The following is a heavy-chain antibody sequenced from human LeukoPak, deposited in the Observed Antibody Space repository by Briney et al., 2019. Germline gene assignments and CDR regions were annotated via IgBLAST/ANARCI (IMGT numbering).Heavy chain of an antibody. V-gene: IGHV5-51*01. D-gene: IGHD6-13*01. CDR2: IYPGDSDT. CDR3: ARKYEAAAGTGRFDP. Sequence: PGESLKISCKGSGYSFTSYWIAWVRQMPGKGLEWMGIIYPGDSDTRYSPSFQGQVTISADKSINTAYLQWSSLKASDTAMYYCARKYEAAAGTGRFDPWGQGTLVTVSS. J-gene: IGHJ5*02. CDR1: GYSFTSYW.